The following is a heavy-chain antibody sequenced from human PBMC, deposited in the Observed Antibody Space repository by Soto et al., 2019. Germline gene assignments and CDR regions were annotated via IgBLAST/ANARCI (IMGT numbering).Heavy chain of an antibody. CDR1: GFTFSTYG. CDR2: ISYDGSNK. J-gene: IGHJ4*02. CDR3: AKVFSYSVIDY. V-gene: IGHV3-30*18. Sequence: QVQLVESGGGVVQPGRSLRLSCAASGFTFSTYGMHWVRQAPGKGLEWVAVISYDGSNKYYADSVKGRFTISRDNSKNTLKLQMSSLRAEDTAVYYCAKVFSYSVIDYWGQGTLVTVSS. D-gene: IGHD5-18*01.